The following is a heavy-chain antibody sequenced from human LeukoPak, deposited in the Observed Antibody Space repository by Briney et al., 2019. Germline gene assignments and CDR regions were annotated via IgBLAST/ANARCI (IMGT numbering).Heavy chain of an antibody. CDR2: ISSSSSTI. D-gene: IGHD3-22*01. CDR3: ARDKIYYDSSGYLPFDY. V-gene: IGHV3-48*04. Sequence: GGSLRLSCAASGFTFSSYSMNWVRQAPGKGLEWVSYISSSSSTIYYADSVKGRFTISRDNAKNSLYLQMNSLRAEDTAVYYCARDKIYYDSSGYLPFDYWGQGTLVTVSS. J-gene: IGHJ4*02. CDR1: GFTFSSYS.